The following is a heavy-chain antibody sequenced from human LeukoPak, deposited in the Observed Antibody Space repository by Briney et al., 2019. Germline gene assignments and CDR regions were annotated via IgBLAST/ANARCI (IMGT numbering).Heavy chain of an antibody. D-gene: IGHD1-1*01. J-gene: IGHJ3*02. CDR3: AVEKGHAFDI. V-gene: IGHV1-69*02. CDR2: IIPILGIA. Sequence: LVKVSCKASGYTFTGYSMHWVRQAPGQGLEWMGRIIPILGIANYAQKFQGRVTITADKSTSTAYMELSSLRSEDTAVYYCAVEKGHAFDIWGQETMVTVSS. CDR1: GYTFTGYS.